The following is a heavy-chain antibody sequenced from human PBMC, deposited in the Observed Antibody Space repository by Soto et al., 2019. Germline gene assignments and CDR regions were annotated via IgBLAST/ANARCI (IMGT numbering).Heavy chain of an antibody. D-gene: IGHD1-26*01. J-gene: IGHJ4*02. CDR1: GGTFSSYA. CDR2: IIPIFGTA. CDR3: ARDRFSGSYSSYFDY. V-gene: IGHV1-69*13. Sequence: SVKVSCKASGGTFSSYAISWVRQAPGQGLEWMGGIIPIFGTANYAQKFQGRVTITADESTSTAYMELSSLRSEDTAVYYCARDRFSGSYSSYFDYWGQGTLVTVS.